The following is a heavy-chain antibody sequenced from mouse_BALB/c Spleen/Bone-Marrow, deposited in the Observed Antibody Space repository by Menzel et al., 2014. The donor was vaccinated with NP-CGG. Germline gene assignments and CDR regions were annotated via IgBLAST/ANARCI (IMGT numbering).Heavy chain of an antibody. J-gene: IGHJ2*01. D-gene: IGHD2-4*01. V-gene: IGHV5-4*02. CDR2: ISDGGSYT. CDR3: ARVSYDYFDY. Sequence: EVQVVESGVGLVKPGGSLKLSCAASGFTFSDYYMYWVRQTPEKRLEWVATISDGGSYTYYPDSVKERFTISRDNAKNNLYLQMSSLKSEDTAMYYCARVSYDYFDYWGQGTTLTVSS. CDR1: GFTFSDYY.